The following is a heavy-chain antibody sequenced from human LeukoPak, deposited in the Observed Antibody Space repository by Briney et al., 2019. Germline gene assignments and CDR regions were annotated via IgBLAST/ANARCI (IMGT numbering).Heavy chain of an antibody. D-gene: IGHD3-22*01. CDR1: GFTFSSYS. V-gene: IGHV3-49*04. CDR2: IRSIAYSGTT. CDR3: TRDRAAYYYDHNGGYYHTPFDY. J-gene: IGHJ4*02. Sequence: GGSLRLSCAASGFTFSSYSMNWVRQAPGKGLEWVGLIRSIAYSGTTQYAASVQGRFTISRDDSNSIAYLQMDSLKTEDTAVYYCTRDRAAYYYDHNGGYYHTPFDYWGQGTLVAVSS.